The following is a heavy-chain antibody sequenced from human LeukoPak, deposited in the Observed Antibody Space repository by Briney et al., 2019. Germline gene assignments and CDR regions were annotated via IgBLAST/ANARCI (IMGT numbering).Heavy chain of an antibody. Sequence: ASVKVSCKASGYTFTGYYMHWVRQAPGQGLEWMGWINPDSGGTNYAQKFQGRVTMTRDTSISTAYMELSRLRSDDTAVYYCARARVRAARPEDYWGQGTLVTVSS. V-gene: IGHV1-2*02. CDR1: GYTFTGYY. J-gene: IGHJ4*02. D-gene: IGHD6-6*01. CDR2: INPDSGGT. CDR3: ARARVRAARPEDY.